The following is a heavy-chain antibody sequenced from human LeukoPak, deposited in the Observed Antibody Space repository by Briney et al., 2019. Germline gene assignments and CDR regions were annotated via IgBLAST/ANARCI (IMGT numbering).Heavy chain of an antibody. CDR1: GGSISSGSYY. CDR2: IYTSGST. Sequence: PSQTLSLTCTVSGGSISSGSYYWSWIRQPAGKGLEWIGRIYTSGSTNYNPSLKSRVTISVDTSKNQFSLKLSSVTAADTAVYYCALLHSGAFDIWGQGTMVTVSS. V-gene: IGHV4-61*02. D-gene: IGHD2-15*01. CDR3: ALLHSGAFDI. J-gene: IGHJ3*02.